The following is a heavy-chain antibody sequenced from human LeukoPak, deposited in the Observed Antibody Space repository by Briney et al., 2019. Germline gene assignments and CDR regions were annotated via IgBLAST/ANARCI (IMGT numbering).Heavy chain of an antibody. CDR3: ARDGDSSGYYYQDAFDI. J-gene: IGHJ3*02. D-gene: IGHD3-22*01. CDR1: GFTFSGYW. CDR2: MKQDGSEI. Sequence: PGGSLRLSCAASGFTFSGYWMSWVRQAPGKGLEWVATMKQDGSEIHYVDSVKGRFTISRDNSKNTLYLQMNSLRAEDTAVYYCARDGDSSGYYYQDAFDIWGQGTMVTVSS. V-gene: IGHV3-7*01.